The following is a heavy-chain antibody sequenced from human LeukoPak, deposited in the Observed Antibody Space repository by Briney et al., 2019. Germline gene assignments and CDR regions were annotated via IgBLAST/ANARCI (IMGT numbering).Heavy chain of an antibody. CDR3: AKGEAVYGSGSGHFDY. CDR1: GFTFSSYA. Sequence: GGTLRLSCAASGFTFSSYAMSWVRQAPGKGLEWVSAISGSGGSTYYADSVKGRFTISRDNSKNTLYLQMNSLRAEDTAVYYCAKGEAVYGSGSGHFDYWGQGTLVTVSS. V-gene: IGHV3-23*01. J-gene: IGHJ4*02. CDR2: ISGSGGST. D-gene: IGHD3-10*01.